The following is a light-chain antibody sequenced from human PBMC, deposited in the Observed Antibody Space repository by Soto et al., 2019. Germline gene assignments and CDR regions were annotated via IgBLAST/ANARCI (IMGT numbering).Light chain of an antibody. CDR2: GPS. V-gene: IGKV3-20*01. CDR1: QSVSSSY. CDR3: QQYGSAQYT. J-gene: IGKJ2*01. Sequence: EIVLTQSPGPLSLSPGDRATLSCRASQSVSSSYLAWYQQKPGQAPRLLIYGPSSSDTGIPDRFSGSGSGTDLTLTIRILEPEEFAVYYCQQYGSAQYTFGQGTKLEIK.